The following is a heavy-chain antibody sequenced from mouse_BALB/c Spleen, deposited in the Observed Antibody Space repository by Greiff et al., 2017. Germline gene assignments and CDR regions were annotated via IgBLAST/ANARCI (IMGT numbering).Heavy chain of an antibody. V-gene: IGHV2-2*02. D-gene: IGHD1-1*01. Sequence: VQGVESGPGLVQPSQSLSITCTVSGFSLTSYGVHWVRQSPGKGLEWLGVIWSGGSTDYNAAFISRLSISKDNSKSQVFFKMNSLQANDTAIYYCARTPGYYGSTNWYFDVWGAGTTVTVSS. CDR3: ARTPGYYGSTNWYFDV. CDR1: GFSLTSYG. J-gene: IGHJ1*01. CDR2: IWSGGST.